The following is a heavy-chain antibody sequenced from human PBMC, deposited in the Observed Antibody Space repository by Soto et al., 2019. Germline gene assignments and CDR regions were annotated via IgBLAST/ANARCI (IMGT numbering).Heavy chain of an antibody. CDR2: IFHTGTT. CDR3: TTEAYHNSGSLAFDI. D-gene: IGHD6-19*01. CDR1: GGSITNYY. Sequence: PSETLSLTCTVSGGSITNYYYSWIRQPPGKGLEWIGYIFHTGTTSYNPSLKSRVTLSVDTSQSQFSLKLNSVTAADTAVYYCTTEAYHNSGSLAFDIWGPGTLVTVSS. V-gene: IGHV4-59*08. J-gene: IGHJ3*02.